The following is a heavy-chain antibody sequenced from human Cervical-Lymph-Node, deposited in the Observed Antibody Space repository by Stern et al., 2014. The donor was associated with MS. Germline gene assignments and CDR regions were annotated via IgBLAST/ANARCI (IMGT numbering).Heavy chain of an antibody. Sequence: QITLKESGPTLVKPTQTLTLTCTFSGFSLNTRGVGVGWIRQPPGKALEWLALIYWDDDKSYSPSLSSRFTIIKDTSKNQVVRTRTNMDPVDTATYYCAHSVVLPTGVLDYWGQGTLVTVSS. CDR2: IYWDDDK. CDR3: AHSVVLPTGVLDY. V-gene: IGHV2-5*02. D-gene: IGHD1-1*01. CDR1: GFSLNTRGVG. J-gene: IGHJ4*02.